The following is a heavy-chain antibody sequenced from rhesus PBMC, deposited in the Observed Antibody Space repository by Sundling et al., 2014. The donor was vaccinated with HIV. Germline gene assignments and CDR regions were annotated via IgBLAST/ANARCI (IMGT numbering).Heavy chain of an antibody. D-gene: IGHD3-3*01. Sequence: QVQLQESGPGLLKPSETLSLTCAVSGGSISGGYGWGWIRQPPGKGLEWIGSIYSISGNTYYNPSLKSRVTISTDTSKNQFSLKLSSVTAADTAVYYCARVAGPWQYLDWLLYFDYWGQGVLVTVSS. J-gene: IGHJ4*01. CDR2: IYSISGNT. V-gene: IGHV4-76*01. CDR3: ARVAGPWQYLDWLLYFDY. CDR1: GGSISGGYG.